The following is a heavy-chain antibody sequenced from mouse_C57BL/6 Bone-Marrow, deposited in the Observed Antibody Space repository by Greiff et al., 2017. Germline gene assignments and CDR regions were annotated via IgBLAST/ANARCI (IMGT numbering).Heavy chain of an antibody. J-gene: IGHJ1*03. V-gene: IGHV1-63*01. CDR1: GYTFTNYW. CDR3: AGYYYGSNWYFDV. D-gene: IGHD2-2*01. Sequence: QVQLQQSGAELVRPGTSVKMSCKASGYTFTNYWIGWAKQRPGHGLEWIGDIYPGGGYTNYNQKFKGKATLTADKSSSTAYMQFSSLTSEDSAIYDYAGYYYGSNWYFDVWGTGTTVTVSS. CDR2: IYPGGGYT.